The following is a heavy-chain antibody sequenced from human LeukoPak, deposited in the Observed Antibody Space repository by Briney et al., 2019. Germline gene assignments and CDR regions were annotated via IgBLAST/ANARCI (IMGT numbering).Heavy chain of an antibody. CDR1: GGTFSSYA. D-gene: IGHD1-26*01. CDR3: ARSGDQVGAVGATAFRY. Sequence: SVKVSCKTSGGTFSSYAISWVRQAPGQGLEWMGGIIPIFGTANYAQKFQGRVTITTDESTSTAYMELSSLRSEDTAVYYCARSGDQVGAVGATAFRYWGQGTLVTVSS. V-gene: IGHV1-69*05. J-gene: IGHJ4*02. CDR2: IIPIFGTA.